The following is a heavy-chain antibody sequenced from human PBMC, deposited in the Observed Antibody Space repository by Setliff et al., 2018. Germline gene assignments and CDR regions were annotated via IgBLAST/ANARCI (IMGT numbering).Heavy chain of an antibody. V-gene: IGHV1-18*01. D-gene: IGHD3-22*01. J-gene: IGHJ4*02. CDR2: ISAHNDNT. Sequence: ASVKVSCKASGYRFSNYGINWVRQAPGQGLEWMGWISAHNDNTNHAQNLQGRVAMTTDTSTSTAYMELRSLRSDDTAVYYCARGRDPAYYYDSGGYYWDYWGQGTLVTVSS. CDR1: GYRFSNYG. CDR3: ARGRDPAYYYDSGGYYWDY.